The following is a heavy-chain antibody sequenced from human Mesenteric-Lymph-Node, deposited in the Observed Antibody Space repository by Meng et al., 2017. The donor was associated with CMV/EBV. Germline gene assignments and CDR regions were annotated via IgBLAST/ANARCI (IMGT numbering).Heavy chain of an antibody. CDR2: ISGSGGST. CDR3: AKGGVYSSSWGDS. V-gene: IGHV3-23*01. Sequence: ETLSLTCTVSGGSISGYYWTWIRQPPGKGLEWVSAISGSGGSTYHADSVKGRFTISRDNSKNTLYLQMNSLRVDDTAVYHCAKGGVYSSSWGDSWGQGTLVTVSS. J-gene: IGHJ4*02. CDR1: GGSISGYY. D-gene: IGHD6-13*01.